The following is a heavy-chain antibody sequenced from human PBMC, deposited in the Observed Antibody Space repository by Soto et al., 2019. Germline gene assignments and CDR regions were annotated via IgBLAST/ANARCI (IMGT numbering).Heavy chain of an antibody. CDR3: XXXXXXXXXXXXXXXX. CDR1: GDSISSRSYY. V-gene: IGHV4-39*01. Sequence: QLQLQESGPGLVKPSETLSLTCTVSGDSISSRSYYWGWIRQPPGKGLEWIGSIYYSATTYYNPSLKIRVTISGDTSKNLFSLSLNSXXXXXXXXXXXXXXXXXXXXXXXXXXXXGQGTTVTVSS. CDR2: IYYSATT. J-gene: IGHJ6*02.